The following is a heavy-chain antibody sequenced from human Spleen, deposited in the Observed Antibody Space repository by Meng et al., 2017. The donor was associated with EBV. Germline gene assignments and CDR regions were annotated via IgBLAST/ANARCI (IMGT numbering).Heavy chain of an antibody. CDR2: INHSGSI. V-gene: IGHV4-34*02. CDR1: NVSFSVYY. Sequence: QVQRQQGGAGLLKPSETLSLTCAVYNVSFSVYYWSWIRQPPGKGLEWIGEINHSGSIHYNPSLKSRVTISVDTAKNRFSLELSSVTAADTAVYYCARVRGTSGRSPGWFDPWGQGTLVTVSS. J-gene: IGHJ5*02. CDR3: ARVRGTSGRSPGWFDP. D-gene: IGHD6-19*01.